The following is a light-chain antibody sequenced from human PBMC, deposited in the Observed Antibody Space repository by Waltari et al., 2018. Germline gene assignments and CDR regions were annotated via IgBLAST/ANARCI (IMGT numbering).Light chain of an antibody. CDR1: SLRTYY. CDR2: GKD. Sequence: SSELTQDPAVSVALGQTVRITCQGDSLRTYYANWYQQKPGQAPVVVIHGKDNRPSGIPDRFSGSSSGNTASLTITGAQAEDEAAYYCSSRDNSPNLVIFGGGTRLTVL. CDR3: SSRDNSPNLVI. J-gene: IGLJ2*01. V-gene: IGLV3-19*01.